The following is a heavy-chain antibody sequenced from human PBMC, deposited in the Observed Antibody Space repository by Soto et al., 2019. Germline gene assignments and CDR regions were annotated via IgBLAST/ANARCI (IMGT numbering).Heavy chain of an antibody. V-gene: IGHV4-31*03. CDR3: ARGGVVVDALDAFDI. CDR1: GGSISSGGYY. D-gene: IGHD2-15*01. J-gene: IGHJ3*02. CDR2: IYYSGST. Sequence: QVQLQESGPGLVKPSQTLSLTCTVSGGSISSGGYYWSWIRQHPGKGLEWIGYIYYSGSTYYNPSLKSRVTLSVDTSKNQFSLKLSSVTAADTAVYYCARGGVVVDALDAFDIWGQGTMVTVSS.